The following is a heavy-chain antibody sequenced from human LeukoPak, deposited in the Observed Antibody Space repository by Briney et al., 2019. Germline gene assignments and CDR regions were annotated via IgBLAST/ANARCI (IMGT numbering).Heavy chain of an antibody. CDR2: ISSSSSYT. V-gene: IGHV3-11*05. J-gene: IGHJ6*02. Sequence: GGSLRLSCAASGFTFSDYYMSWIRQAPGKGLEWVSYISSSSSYTNYADSVKGRFTISRDNAKNSLYLQMNSLRAEDTAVYYCARDRKNTMVRGVAYYYYGMGVWGQGTTVTVSS. D-gene: IGHD3-10*01. CDR3: ARDRKNTMVRGVAYYYYGMGV. CDR1: GFTFSDYY.